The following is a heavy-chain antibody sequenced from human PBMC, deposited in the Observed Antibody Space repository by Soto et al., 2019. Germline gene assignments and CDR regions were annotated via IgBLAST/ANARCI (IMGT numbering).Heavy chain of an antibody. J-gene: IGHJ4*02. D-gene: IGHD3-10*01. CDR3: ATGGPAGDFDN. CDR1: GYSLNELS. Sequence: QVHLVQSGAEVKKPGASVKVSCKVSGYSLNELSIHWVRQAPGKGLEWMGGFDPEDGEIIYAQKFQGRVTMTEDTSTDTAKMELSSLRSEDTAVYYCATGGPAGDFDNWGQGTLVTVSS. V-gene: IGHV1-24*01. CDR2: FDPEDGEI.